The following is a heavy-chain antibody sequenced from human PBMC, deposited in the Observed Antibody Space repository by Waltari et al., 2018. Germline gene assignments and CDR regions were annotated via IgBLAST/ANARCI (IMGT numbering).Heavy chain of an antibody. CDR2: MYPGDSET. CDR1: GYSFTSYW. CDR3: ARPRATGTFFGAFDI. D-gene: IGHD1-1*01. Sequence: EVQLVQSGAEVKKPGESLKISCTGSGYSFTSYWIGWVRQMPGKGLEWMGIMYPGDSETRYSPSFQGQVTISADKSISTAYLQWSSLKASDTAMYYCARPRATGTFFGAFDIWGQGTMVTVSS. J-gene: IGHJ3*02. V-gene: IGHV5-51*01.